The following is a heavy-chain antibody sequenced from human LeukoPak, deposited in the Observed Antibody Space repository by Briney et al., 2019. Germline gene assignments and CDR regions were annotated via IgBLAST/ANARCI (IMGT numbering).Heavy chain of an antibody. Sequence: ASGKVSCKDSGYPFTGYYMHWVRQAPGQGLDWMGWINPNSGGTNYAQKFQGRVTMTRDTSISTAYMELSRLRSDDTAVYYCARGSSGWYKNVDYWGQGTLVTVSS. J-gene: IGHJ4*02. CDR2: INPNSGGT. CDR3: ARGSSGWYKNVDY. CDR1: GYPFTGYY. D-gene: IGHD6-19*01. V-gene: IGHV1-2*02.